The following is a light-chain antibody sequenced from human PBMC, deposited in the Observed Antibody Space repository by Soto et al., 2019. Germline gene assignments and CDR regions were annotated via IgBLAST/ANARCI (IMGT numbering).Light chain of an antibody. CDR3: QKYDSALLI. J-gene: IGKJ4*01. Sequence: DIQMTQSPSSLSASVGDRVTITCRASQAINNYVAWYQQKPGQCPQLLIYAASTLQSGVPSRFSGSGSGTDFTLTISSLQPEDVATYYCQKYDSALLIFGGGTKVDIK. CDR2: AAS. V-gene: IGKV1-27*01. CDR1: QAINNY.